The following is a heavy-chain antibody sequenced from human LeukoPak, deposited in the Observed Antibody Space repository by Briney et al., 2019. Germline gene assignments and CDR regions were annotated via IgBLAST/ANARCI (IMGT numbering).Heavy chain of an antibody. CDR2: ISGSGGST. Sequence: GGSLRLSCAASGFTFSSYAMSWVRQAPGKGLXXXXAISGSGGSTYYADSVKGRFTISRDNSKNTLYLQMNSLRAEDTAVYYCAKERIGYYRNWFDPWGQGTLVTVSS. V-gene: IGHV3-23*01. CDR1: GFTFSSYA. D-gene: IGHD2/OR15-2a*01. J-gene: IGHJ5*02. CDR3: AKERIGYYRNWFDP.